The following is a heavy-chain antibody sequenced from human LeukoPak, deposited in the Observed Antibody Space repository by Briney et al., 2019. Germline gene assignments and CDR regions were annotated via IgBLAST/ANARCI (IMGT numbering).Heavy chain of an antibody. D-gene: IGHD3-22*01. Sequence: SETLSLTCTVSGGSISSESYYWGWIRQPPGKGLEWIGYIYYSGSTNYNPSLKSRVTISVDTSKNQFSLKLSSVTAADTAVYYCARAGYYDSSGYYYLLDYWGQGTLVTVSS. CDR3: ARAGYYDSSGYYYLLDY. CDR2: IYYSGST. V-gene: IGHV4-61*01. J-gene: IGHJ4*02. CDR1: GGSISSESYY.